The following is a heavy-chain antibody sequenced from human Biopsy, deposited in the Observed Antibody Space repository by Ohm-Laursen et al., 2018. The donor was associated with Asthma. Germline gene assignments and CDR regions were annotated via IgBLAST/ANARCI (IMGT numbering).Heavy chain of an antibody. CDR2: ISSSGSTT. D-gene: IGHD6-25*01. Sequence: GSLRLSCSASGFSFSDYYMTWMSQAPGKGLEWVSSISSSGSTTYPAESVKGRFTISRDNAQKSLFLQMGSLRAEDTAIYYCARVFESSEWGPFYHFGLDVWGQGTTVAVSS. J-gene: IGHJ6*02. CDR3: ARVFESSEWGPFYHFGLDV. V-gene: IGHV3-11*01. CDR1: GFSFSDYY.